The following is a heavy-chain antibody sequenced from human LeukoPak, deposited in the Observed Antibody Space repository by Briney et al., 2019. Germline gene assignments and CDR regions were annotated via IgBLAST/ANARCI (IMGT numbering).Heavy chain of an antibody. CDR3: ARDGGPKLVRLGYMDV. CDR1: GFTFDDYG. D-gene: IGHD6-13*01. V-gene: IGHV3-20*04. CDR2: INWNGGST. Sequence: SGGSLRLSCAASGFTFDDYGMSWVRQAPGKGPEWVSGINWNGGSTGYADSVKGRFTITRDNAKNSLYLQMNSLRAEDTAMYYCARDGGPKLVRLGYMDVWGKGTTVTVSS. J-gene: IGHJ6*03.